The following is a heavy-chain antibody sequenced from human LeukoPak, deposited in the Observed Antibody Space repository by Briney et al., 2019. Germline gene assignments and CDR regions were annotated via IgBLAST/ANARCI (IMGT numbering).Heavy chain of an antibody. CDR2: IYHSGST. J-gene: IGHJ4*02. Sequence: SETLSLTCTVSGGSISSGGYYWSWIRQPPGKGLEWIGYIYHSGSTYYNPSLKSRVTISVDRSKNQFSLKLSSVTAADTAVYYCARDHLDYGSGSFGYWGQGTLVTVSS. D-gene: IGHD3-10*01. CDR3: ARDHLDYGSGSFGY. V-gene: IGHV4-30-2*01. CDR1: GGSISSGGYY.